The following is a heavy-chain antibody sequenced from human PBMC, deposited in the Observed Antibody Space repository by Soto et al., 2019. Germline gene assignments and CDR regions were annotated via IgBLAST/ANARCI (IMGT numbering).Heavy chain of an antibody. CDR2: INHSGST. CDR1: GGSFSGYY. CDR3: ASPTRHGDASDY. Sequence: SETLSLTCAVYGGSFSGYYWSWIRQPPGKGLEWIGEINHSGSTNYNPSLKSRVTISVDTSKNQFSLKLSSVTAADTAVYYCASPTRHGDASDYWGQGTLVTVSS. D-gene: IGHD1-1*01. V-gene: IGHV4-34*01. J-gene: IGHJ4*02.